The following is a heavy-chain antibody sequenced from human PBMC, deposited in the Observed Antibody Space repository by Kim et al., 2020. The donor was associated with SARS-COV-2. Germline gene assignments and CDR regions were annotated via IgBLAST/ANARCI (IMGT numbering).Heavy chain of an antibody. CDR1: GGTFSSYA. V-gene: IGHV1-69*04. D-gene: IGHD7-27*01. CDR2: IIPVIGIT. CDR3: TRMNWDHCLFEDF. Sequence: SVKVSCKAFGGTFSSYAISWVRQAPGQGLEWMGRIIPVIGITNYAQRFQGRVTIIADKSTSTTYMELSSLRSEDTAVYYCTRMNWDHCLFEDFWGQGTLVTVSS. J-gene: IGHJ4*02.